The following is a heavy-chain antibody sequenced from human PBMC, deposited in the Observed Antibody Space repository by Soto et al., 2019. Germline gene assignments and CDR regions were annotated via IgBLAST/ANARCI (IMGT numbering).Heavy chain of an antibody. CDR1: GGSISSYY. D-gene: IGHD5-18*01. Sequence: QVQLQESGPGLVKPSETLSLTCTVSGGSISSYYWSWIRQPPGKGLEWIGYIYYSGSTNYNPSLKSRVTISVDTSKNQFSLKLSSVTAADTAVYYCARARERGYGYGADYWGQGTLVTVSS. CDR3: ARARERGYGYGADY. J-gene: IGHJ4*02. CDR2: IYYSGST. V-gene: IGHV4-59*01.